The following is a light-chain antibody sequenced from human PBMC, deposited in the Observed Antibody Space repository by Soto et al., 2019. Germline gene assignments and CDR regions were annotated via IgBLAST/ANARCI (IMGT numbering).Light chain of an antibody. CDR2: DAF. J-gene: IGKJ4*01. CDR1: QSINNL. V-gene: IGKV1-5*01. CDR3: QQYKTYSLT. Sequence: THMTKSRSSVYAPLVYGVTITCLSIQSINNLLAWYQQKPGKAPKLLTFDAFSLESGVPFRFSGSGFGTEFTLTISSLQPDDSATYYCQQYKTYSLTFGGGTKV.